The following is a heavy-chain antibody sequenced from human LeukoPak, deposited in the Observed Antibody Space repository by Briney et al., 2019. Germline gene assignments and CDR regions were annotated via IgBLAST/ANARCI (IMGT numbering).Heavy chain of an antibody. J-gene: IGHJ4*02. CDR1: GGSISSNTYY. Sequence: PSETLSLTCIVSGGSISSNTYYWGWIRQPPGKGLEWIVSIYYSGSTYYNPSLKSRVTISVDTSKNQFSLKLNSVTAADTAVYYCATFCSGASCYGGNWGQGTLVTVSS. CDR2: IYYSGST. D-gene: IGHD2-15*01. V-gene: IGHV4-39*01. CDR3: ATFCSGASCYGGN.